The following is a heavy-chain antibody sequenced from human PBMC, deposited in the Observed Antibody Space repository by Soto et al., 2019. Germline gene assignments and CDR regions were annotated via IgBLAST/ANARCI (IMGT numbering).Heavy chain of an antibody. CDR1: GSSIISGNW. V-gene: IGHV4-28*05. CDR3: ARVPDY. D-gene: IGHD2-2*01. J-gene: IGHJ4*02. CDR2: IFYTGSI. Sequence: PSETLSLTCAVSGSSIISGNWWGWVRQPPGRGLEWIAYIFYTGSIYRNPSLERRVIMSVDTSKNQFSLDLTSVTAADTAVYYCARVPDYWGQGILVTVSS.